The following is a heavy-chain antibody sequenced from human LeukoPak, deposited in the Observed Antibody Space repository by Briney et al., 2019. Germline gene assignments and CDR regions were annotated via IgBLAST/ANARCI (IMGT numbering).Heavy chain of an antibody. Sequence: GESLKISCKGSGCSFTSYWIGWVRQMPGKGLEWMGIIYPGDSDTRYSPSFQGQVTISADKSISTAYLQWSSLKASDTAMYYCARHGSIVSPLDAFDIWGQGTMVTVSS. CDR1: GCSFTSYW. V-gene: IGHV5-51*01. D-gene: IGHD6-13*01. CDR3: ARHGSIVSPLDAFDI. J-gene: IGHJ3*02. CDR2: IYPGDSDT.